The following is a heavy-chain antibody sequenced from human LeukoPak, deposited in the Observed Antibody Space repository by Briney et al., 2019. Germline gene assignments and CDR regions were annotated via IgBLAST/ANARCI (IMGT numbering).Heavy chain of an antibody. CDR3: ARQLGYCSSTSCYADKVDY. J-gene: IGHJ4*02. D-gene: IGHD2-2*01. V-gene: IGHV4-39*01. CDR2: SYYSGST. CDR1: GGSISSSSYY. Sequence: SETLSLTCTVSGGSISSSSYYWGWIRLPPGKGLGWIGYSYYSGSTYYNPSFKTRVTISLDTSKNQSSLKLSSVTAADTAVYYCARQLGYCSSTSCYADKVDYWGQGTLVTVSS.